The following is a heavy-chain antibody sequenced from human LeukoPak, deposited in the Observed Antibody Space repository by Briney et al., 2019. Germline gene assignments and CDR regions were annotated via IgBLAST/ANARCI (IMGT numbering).Heavy chain of an antibody. V-gene: IGHV4-59*01. D-gene: IGHD2/OR15-2a*01. J-gene: IGHJ1*01. Sequence: PSETLSLTCTVSGGSITNYYWTWIRQSPGKGLEWIGYIYSSGSTNYNPSLKGRVTISLDTSRNQFSLNLSSVTAADTAIYYCARRNARIPNRVDPWGQGSLVTVSS. CDR3: ARRNARIPNRVDP. CDR1: GGSITNYY. CDR2: IYSSGST.